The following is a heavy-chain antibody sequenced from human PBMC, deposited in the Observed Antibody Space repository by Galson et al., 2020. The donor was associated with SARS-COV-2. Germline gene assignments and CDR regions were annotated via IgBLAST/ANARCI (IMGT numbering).Heavy chain of an antibody. CDR3: AKSLQVELAITKYYYGMDV. Sequence: GESLKISCAASGINISNNYITWVRQAPGKGLEWVSVIYSGGHTYYADSVKGRFTISRDTSKHTVYLQMNSLRAEDTAVYYCAKSLQVELAITKYYYGMDVWGQGTTVTVSS. D-gene: IGHD1-7*01. CDR2: IYSGGHT. CDR1: GINISNNY. V-gene: IGHV3-53*01. J-gene: IGHJ6*02.